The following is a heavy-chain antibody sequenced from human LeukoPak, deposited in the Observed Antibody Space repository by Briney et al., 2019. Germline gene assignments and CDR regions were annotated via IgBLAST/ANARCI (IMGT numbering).Heavy chain of an antibody. CDR1: VFTPFTTF. J-gene: IGHJ4*02. D-gene: IGHD3-10*01. V-gene: IGHV3-53*01. Sequence: PGGSLRLSCVHSVFTPFTTFMCSVRQAPGKGLEWVSAIFSGGSTFYADSVTGRFTISRDNSKNTVYLEMNSLRAEDTAVYYWVIDLKHCGWGGDRDYWGQGTLVTVSS. CDR3: VIDLKHCGWGGDRDY. CDR2: IFSGGST.